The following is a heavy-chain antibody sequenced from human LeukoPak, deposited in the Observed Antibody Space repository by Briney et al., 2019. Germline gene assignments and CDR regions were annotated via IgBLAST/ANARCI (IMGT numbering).Heavy chain of an antibody. V-gene: IGHV3-11*06. J-gene: IGHJ4*02. D-gene: IGHD1-1*01. CDR1: GFTFSDYY. CDR2: ISKIGSDT. CDR3: ARVGATGTADY. Sequence: GGSLRLSCVAFGFTFSDYYMSCIRQAPGKGLEWVSYISKIGSDTDFADSVKGRFTISRDNAKNSLYLQMNSLRAEDTAVYYCARVGATGTADYWGQGTLVTVSS.